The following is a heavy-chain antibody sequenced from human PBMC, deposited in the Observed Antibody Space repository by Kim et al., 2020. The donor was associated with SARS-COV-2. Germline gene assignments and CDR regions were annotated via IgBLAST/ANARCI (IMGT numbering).Heavy chain of an antibody. J-gene: IGHJ5*02. Sequence: ASVKVSCKASGYTFTGYYMHWVRQAPGQGLEWMGRINPNSGGTNYAQKFQGRVTMTRDTSISTAYMELSRLRSDDTAVYYCARPRTKRIRFLEWTGDWFDPWGQGTLVTVSS. D-gene: IGHD3-3*01. V-gene: IGHV1-2*06. CDR2: INPNSGGT. CDR3: ARPRTKRIRFLEWTGDWFDP. CDR1: GYTFTGYY.